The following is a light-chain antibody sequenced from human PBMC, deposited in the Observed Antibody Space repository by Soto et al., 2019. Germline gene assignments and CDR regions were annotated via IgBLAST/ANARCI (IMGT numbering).Light chain of an antibody. CDR1: SSDVGGYNY. V-gene: IGLV2-8*01. CDR3: SSYAGSNNLPL. CDR2: EVS. J-gene: IGLJ2*01. Sequence: QSALTQPPSASGSPGQSVTISCTGTSSDVGGYNYVSWYQQHPGKAPKLMIYEVSKRPSGVPDRFSGSKSGNTASLTVSGLQAEDEADYYCSSYAGSNNLPLFGGGTKVTVL.